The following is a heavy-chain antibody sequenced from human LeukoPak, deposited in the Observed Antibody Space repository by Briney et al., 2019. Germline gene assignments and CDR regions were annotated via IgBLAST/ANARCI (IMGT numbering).Heavy chain of an antibody. V-gene: IGHV1-69*13. Sequence: SVKVSCKAYGGTFSSYAISWVRQAPGQGLEWMGGIIPIFGTANYAQKFQGRVTITADESTSTAYMELSSLRSEDTAVYYCARAGYCSGGSCYMTYYYYGMDVWGQGTTVTVSS. D-gene: IGHD2-15*01. CDR3: ARAGYCSGGSCYMTYYYYGMDV. CDR2: IIPIFGTA. J-gene: IGHJ6*02. CDR1: GGTFSSYA.